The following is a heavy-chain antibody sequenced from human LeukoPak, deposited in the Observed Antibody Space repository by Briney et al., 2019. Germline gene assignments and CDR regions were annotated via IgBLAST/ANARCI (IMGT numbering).Heavy chain of an antibody. Sequence: ASVKVSCKASGYTFTGYYMHWVRQAPGQGLEWMGWINPNSGGTNYAQKFQGRVTMTRDTSISTAYMELSRLRSDDTAVYYCTKEALEDTAISLWGQGTMVTVSS. J-gene: IGHJ3*01. CDR3: TKEALEDTAISL. V-gene: IGHV1-2*02. CDR2: INPNSGGT. D-gene: IGHD5-18*01. CDR1: GYTFTGYY.